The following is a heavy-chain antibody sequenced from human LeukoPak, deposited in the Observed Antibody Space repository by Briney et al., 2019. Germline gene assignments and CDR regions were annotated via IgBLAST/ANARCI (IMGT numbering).Heavy chain of an antibody. V-gene: IGHV3-33*01. J-gene: IGHJ4*02. CDR1: GFIFSDYG. Sequence: GRSLRLSCAASGFIFSDYGIHWVRQAPGKGLEWVAVLSPHGNYEYYADSVQGRFTLSRDDSKNTVYLQMNTLRDEDTAVSYCARDWIDRSLDYWGLGTLVTVSS. D-gene: IGHD2-2*03. CDR3: ARDWIDRSLDY. CDR2: LSPHGNYE.